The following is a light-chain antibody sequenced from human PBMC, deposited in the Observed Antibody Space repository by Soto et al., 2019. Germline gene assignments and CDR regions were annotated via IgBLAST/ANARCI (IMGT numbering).Light chain of an antibody. CDR3: QQRSTWPPWT. Sequence: EIVLTQSPATLSLSPGERATLSCRASQSVSSYLAWYQQKPGQAPRRLIYDASTRPTGIPARFSGSGSGTDFTLTISSLEPEDFAAYYCQQRSTWPPWTFGQGTTVEIK. J-gene: IGKJ1*01. V-gene: IGKV3-11*01. CDR1: QSVSSY. CDR2: DAS.